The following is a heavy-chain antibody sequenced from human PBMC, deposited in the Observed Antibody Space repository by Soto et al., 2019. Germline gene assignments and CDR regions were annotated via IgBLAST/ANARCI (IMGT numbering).Heavy chain of an antibody. CDR1: GFTFSSYI. CDR2: ISSSSSYI. Sequence: PGGSLRLSCAASGFTFSSYIMNGVRQAPGKGLEWVSSISSSSSYIYYADSVKGRFTISRDNAKNSLYLQMNSLRAEDTAVYYCARNGNDVYYYYGMDVWGQGTTVTVSS. J-gene: IGHJ6*02. D-gene: IGHD1-1*01. CDR3: ARNGNDVYYYYGMDV. V-gene: IGHV3-21*01.